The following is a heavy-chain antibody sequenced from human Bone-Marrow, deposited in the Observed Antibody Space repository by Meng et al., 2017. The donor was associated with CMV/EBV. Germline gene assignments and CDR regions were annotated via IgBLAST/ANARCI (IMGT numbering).Heavy chain of an antibody. CDR2: IYWNDDK. CDR1: LSASGVG. CDR3: ARIQYYYDSSGAYYWYFDL. J-gene: IGHJ2*01. V-gene: IGHV2-5*01. Sequence: LSASGVGVDWIRQPPGKALEWLALIYWNDDKRYSPSLKSRLTITKDTSKNQVVLTMTNMDPVDTATYYCARIQYYYDSSGAYYWYFDLWGRGTLVTVSS. D-gene: IGHD3-22*01.